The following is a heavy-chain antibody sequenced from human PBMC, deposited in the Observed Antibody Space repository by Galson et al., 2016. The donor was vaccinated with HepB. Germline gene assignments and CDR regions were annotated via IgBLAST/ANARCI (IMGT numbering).Heavy chain of an antibody. Sequence: SLRLSCAASGFNVSSYALHWVRQAPGKGLEYFSGISSVAGTTYYVDSVRGRFTISRDNSKNTLYGQMNSLRDEDTAVYFCVARKVRDFILVGYWGQGTLVTVSS. J-gene: IGHJ4*02. CDR3: VARKVRDFILVGY. CDR2: ISSVAGTT. CDR1: GFNVSSYA. V-gene: IGHV3-64*05. D-gene: IGHD1-26*01.